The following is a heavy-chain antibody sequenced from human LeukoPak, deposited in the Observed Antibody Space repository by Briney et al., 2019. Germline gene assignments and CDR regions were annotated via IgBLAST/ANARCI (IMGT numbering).Heavy chain of an antibody. J-gene: IGHJ5*02. CDR1: GYTFTSYG. V-gene: IGHV1-18*01. CDR2: ISAYNGNT. CDR3: AYAPYYGSGSYCCWFDP. D-gene: IGHD3-10*01. Sequence: GASVKVSCKASGYTFTSYGISWVRQAPGQGPEWMGWISAYNGNTNYAQKLQGRVTMTTDTSTSTAYMEQRSLRSDDTAVYYCAYAPYYGSGSYCCWFDPWGQGTLVTVSS.